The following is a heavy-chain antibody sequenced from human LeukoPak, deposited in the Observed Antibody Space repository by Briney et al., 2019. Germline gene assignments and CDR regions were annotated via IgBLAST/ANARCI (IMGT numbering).Heavy chain of an antibody. CDR2: IYYSGST. Sequence: NPSETLSLTCTVSGGSISSSSYYWGWIRQPPGKGLEWIGSIYYSGSTYYNPSLKSRVTISVDTSKNQFSLKLSSVTTADTAVYYCARRVALRKQWLVRDNYFDYWGQGTLVTVSS. D-gene: IGHD6-19*01. CDR1: GGSISSSSYY. V-gene: IGHV4-39*07. CDR3: ARRVALRKQWLVRDNYFDY. J-gene: IGHJ4*02.